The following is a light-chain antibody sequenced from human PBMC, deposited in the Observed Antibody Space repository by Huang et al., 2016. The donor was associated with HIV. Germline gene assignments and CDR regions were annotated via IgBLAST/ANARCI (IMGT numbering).Light chain of an antibody. CDR2: GAS. CDR1: QNITDNF. Sequence: EIVLTQSPGTLSLSPGGRAALSCRASQNITDNFLAWYQQKPGQAPSLLISGASTRAIGIPDRFSGSGSGTDVTLTITRLGPQDSAVYYCQQYVSAPLTFGGGTGVEI. J-gene: IGKJ4*01. V-gene: IGKV3-20*01. CDR3: QQYVSAPLT.